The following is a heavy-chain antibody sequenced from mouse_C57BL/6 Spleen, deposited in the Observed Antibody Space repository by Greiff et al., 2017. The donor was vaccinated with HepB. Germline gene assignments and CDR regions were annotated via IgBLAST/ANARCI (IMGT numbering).Heavy chain of an antibody. Sequence: QVQLQQSGAELARPGASVKLSCKASGYTFTSYGISWVKQRTGQGLEWIGEIYPRSGNTYYNEKFKGKATLTADKSSSTAYMELRSLTSEDSAVYFCARSLPYYGSSPYYFDYWGQGTTLTVSS. V-gene: IGHV1-81*01. J-gene: IGHJ2*01. CDR2: IYPRSGNT. CDR1: GYTFTSYG. D-gene: IGHD1-1*01. CDR3: ARSLPYYGSSPYYFDY.